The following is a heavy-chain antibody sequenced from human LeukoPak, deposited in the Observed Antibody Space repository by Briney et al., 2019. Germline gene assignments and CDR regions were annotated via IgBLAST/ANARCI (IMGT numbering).Heavy chain of an antibody. CDR1: GYTFTSYD. CDR3: ARDWTPYYYDSSGSSGYFDY. J-gene: IGHJ4*02. V-gene: IGHV1-69*05. D-gene: IGHD3-22*01. Sequence: SVKVSCKASGYTFTSYDISWVRQAPGQGLEWMGRIIPIFGTANYAQKFQGRVTITTDESTSTAYMELSSLRSEDKAVYYCARDWTPYYYDSSGSSGYFDYWGQGTLVTVSS. CDR2: IIPIFGTA.